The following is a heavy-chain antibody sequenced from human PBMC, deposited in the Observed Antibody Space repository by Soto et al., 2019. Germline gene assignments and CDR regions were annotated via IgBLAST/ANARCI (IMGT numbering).Heavy chain of an antibody. D-gene: IGHD1-20*01. V-gene: IGHV3-30*18. CDR1: GFTFSSYG. J-gene: IGHJ4*02. CDR2: ILYNGSEN. Sequence: PGGSLSLTCAASGFTFSSYGMHWVRQAPGKGLEWVADILYNGSENWFADSVKGRFTIFRDNSKKTLYLLMLSLRAEDAAMYYFSKDAGYKTSSLRNYFEYWGQGTPVTVSS. CDR3: SKDAGYKTSSLRNYFEY.